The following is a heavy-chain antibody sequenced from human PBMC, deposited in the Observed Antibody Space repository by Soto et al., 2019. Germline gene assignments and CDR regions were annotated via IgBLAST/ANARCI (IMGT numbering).Heavy chain of an antibody. CDR3: AKGMNTLTPFDY. D-gene: IGHD2-2*02. J-gene: IGHJ4*02. CDR2: ISGSGGSK. V-gene: IGHV3-23*01. Sequence: PWGSLPLTFAASCFTFRCYPMSSVRQARGNRLEWVSAISGSGGSKYYADSVKGRFTISRDNSKNQLYLKMTSLRAEDTAAYYCAKGMNTLTPFDYWGQGTMVTVSS. CDR1: CFTFRCYP.